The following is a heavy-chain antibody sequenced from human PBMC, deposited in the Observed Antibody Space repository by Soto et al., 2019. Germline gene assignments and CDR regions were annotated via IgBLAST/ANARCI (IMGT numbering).Heavy chain of an antibody. CDR2: IIPIFGTT. CDR1: GDTFTRYG. Sequence: QVQLVQSGTEVKKPGSSVKVSCKASGDTFTRYGISWVRQAPGQGLEWMGGIIPIFGTTNYAQKFQGRGTITADESTSTAYMELSSLRSEDTAVYYCAREGSGTYPFDYWGQGTLVTVSS. J-gene: IGHJ4*02. V-gene: IGHV1-69*01. D-gene: IGHD1-26*01. CDR3: AREGSGTYPFDY.